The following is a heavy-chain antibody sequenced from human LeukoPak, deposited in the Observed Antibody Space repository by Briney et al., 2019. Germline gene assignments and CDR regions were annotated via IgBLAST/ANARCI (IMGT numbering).Heavy chain of an antibody. CDR3: ARDGPLGATVHYYYYYGMDV. CDR2: IYTNENT. Sequence: SETLSLTCTVPGGSISIYYWNWVRKPAGKGLEWSGRIYTNENTFFNPSLKRRVTMSVDTSKNPSSPQLTPVTAADAAVYSCARDGPLGATVHYYYYYGMDVWGQGTTVTVSS. V-gene: IGHV4-4*07. D-gene: IGHD1-26*01. CDR1: GGSISIYY. J-gene: IGHJ6*02.